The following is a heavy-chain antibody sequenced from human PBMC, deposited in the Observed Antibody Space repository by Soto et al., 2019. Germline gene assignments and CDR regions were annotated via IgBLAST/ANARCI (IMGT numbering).Heavy chain of an antibody. CDR3: ARRTANPYWYFEL. V-gene: IGHV5-51*01. Sequence: EVQLVQSGAEVKKPGESLKISCRGSGYSFINDWIGWVRQMPGKGLEWMGIIYLGDSDTRYSPSFQGQVTISADKSITTAYLQWNRLKASDTAIYYCARRTANPYWYFELWGRGTLVTVSS. J-gene: IGHJ2*01. CDR1: GYSFINDW. CDR2: IYLGDSDT. D-gene: IGHD2-21*02.